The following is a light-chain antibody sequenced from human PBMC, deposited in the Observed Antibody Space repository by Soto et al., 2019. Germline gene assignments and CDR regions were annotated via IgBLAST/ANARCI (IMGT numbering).Light chain of an antibody. CDR3: QQYGSSSTWT. Sequence: EIVLTQSPGTLSLSPGERATLSCRASQSVSSAYLAWYQHKPGQPPTLLTYAASSRVTGIPDRFSGSGSGTDFTLTISGLEPEDVAVYYCQQYGSSSTWTFGQGTKVEIK. CDR2: AAS. CDR1: QSVSSAY. J-gene: IGKJ1*01. V-gene: IGKV3-20*01.